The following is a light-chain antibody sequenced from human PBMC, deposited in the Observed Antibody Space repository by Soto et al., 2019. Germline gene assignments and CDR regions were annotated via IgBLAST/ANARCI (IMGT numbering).Light chain of an antibody. CDR1: SSDIGSYNL. V-gene: IGLV2-23*03. CDR3: CAYAGSATFVV. CDR2: EGT. J-gene: IGLJ3*02. Sequence: QSALTQPASVSGSPGQSITISCTGTSSDIGSYNLVSWYQHLPGKAPKLIIYEGTKRSSGVSNRFSGSKSGNTASLTISGLQAEDAADYYCCAYAGSATFVVFGGGTKLPVL.